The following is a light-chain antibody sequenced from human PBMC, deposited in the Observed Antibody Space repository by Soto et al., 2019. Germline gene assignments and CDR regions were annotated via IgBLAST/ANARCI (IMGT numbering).Light chain of an antibody. CDR2: GAS. CDR1: QSVSSSS. Sequence: EIVLTQSPGTLSLSPGERATLSCRASQSVSSSSLAWYQQKPDQAPRLLIYGASSRATGIPDRFSGSGSGTDFTLTISRLEPEDFAVYYCQQYGSSPLTFGGGTKVDIK. CDR3: QQYGSSPLT. V-gene: IGKV3-20*01. J-gene: IGKJ4*01.